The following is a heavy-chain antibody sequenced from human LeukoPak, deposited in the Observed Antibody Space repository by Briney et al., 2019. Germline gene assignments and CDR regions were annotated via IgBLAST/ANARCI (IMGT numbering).Heavy chain of an antibody. CDR1: EFTFSSYA. Sequence: GGSLRLSCAASEFTFSSYAMHWVCQAPGKGLEWVALVSNDGGDKYYADSVKGRFTISRDNSKNTLYLQMNSLRGEDTGVYYCARDFVVAAAGGYFDYWGQGTLVTVSS. V-gene: IGHV3-30*03. CDR2: VSNDGGDK. J-gene: IGHJ4*02. D-gene: IGHD6-13*01. CDR3: ARDFVVAAAGGYFDY.